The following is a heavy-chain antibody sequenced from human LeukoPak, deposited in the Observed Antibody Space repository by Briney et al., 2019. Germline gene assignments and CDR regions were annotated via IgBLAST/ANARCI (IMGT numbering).Heavy chain of an antibody. CDR3: ATGYSSSRYHY. V-gene: IGHV3-53*01. CDR1: GFTGSNNY. CDR2: IYSADST. Sequence: GGSLRLSCAVSGFTGSNNYMSWIRQAPGKGLEWVSVIYSADSTFYADSVRGRFTTSRDNFKNTLYLQMNSLRAEDTAVYYCATGYSSSRYHYWGQGTLVTVSS. D-gene: IGHD6-13*01. J-gene: IGHJ4*02.